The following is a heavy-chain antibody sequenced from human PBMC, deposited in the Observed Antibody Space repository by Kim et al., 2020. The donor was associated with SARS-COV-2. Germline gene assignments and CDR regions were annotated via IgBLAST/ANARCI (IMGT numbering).Heavy chain of an antibody. Sequence: GGSLRLSCAGFDLTVSSNYMSWVRQAPGKGLEWVSVIYSDGSAYYADFVKGRFTVSRDNSNNTLYLQMSSLRVEDTAVYYCAKDSAHNLGWRRAPYYYFGLDVWGQGTTVTVSS. J-gene: IGHJ6*02. V-gene: IGHV3-53*01. CDR1: DLTVSSNY. D-gene: IGHD3-10*01. CDR2: IYSDGSA. CDR3: AKDSAHNLGWRRAPYYYFGLDV.